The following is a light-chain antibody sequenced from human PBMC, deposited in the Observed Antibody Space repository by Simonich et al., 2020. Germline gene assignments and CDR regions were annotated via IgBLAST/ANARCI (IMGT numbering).Light chain of an antibody. J-gene: IGLJ3*02. CDR3: CSYAGSSTWV. CDR1: SSDVGGYNS. CDR2: DVS. V-gene: IGLV2-11*01. Sequence: QSALTQPRSVSGSPGQSVTISCTGTSSDVGGYNSVSWYQQHPGKAPKLVIDDVSKRPSGVPDRFSGSKSGNTASLTISGLQAEDEADYYCCSYAGSSTWVFGGGTKLTVL.